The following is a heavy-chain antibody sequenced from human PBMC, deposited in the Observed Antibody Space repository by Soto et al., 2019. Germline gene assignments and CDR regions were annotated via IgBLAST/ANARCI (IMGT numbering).Heavy chain of an antibody. J-gene: IGHJ4*02. Sequence: PSETLSLTCTVSGGSISSSSYYWGWIRQPPGKGLEWIGSIYYSGSTYYNPSLKSRVTISVDTSKNQFSLKLSSVTAADTAVYYCARQGTMIVVVTRFYFDYWGRGTLVTVSS. CDR1: GGSISSSSYY. CDR3: ARQGTMIVVVTRFYFDY. V-gene: IGHV4-39*01. D-gene: IGHD3-22*01. CDR2: IYYSGST.